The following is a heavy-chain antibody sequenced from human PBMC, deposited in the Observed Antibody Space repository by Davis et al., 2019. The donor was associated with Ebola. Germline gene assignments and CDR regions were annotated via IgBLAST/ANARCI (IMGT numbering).Heavy chain of an antibody. D-gene: IGHD5-18*01. Sequence: GGSLRLSCAASGFTFSSYGMHWVRQAPGKGLEWVAFIRYDGSNKYYADSVKGRFTISRDNSKNTLYLQMNSLRAEDTAVYYCAKDGAVDTAMVGDYWGQGTLVTVSS. V-gene: IGHV3-30*02. CDR3: AKDGAVDTAMVGDY. CDR2: IRYDGSNK. J-gene: IGHJ4*02. CDR1: GFTFSSYG.